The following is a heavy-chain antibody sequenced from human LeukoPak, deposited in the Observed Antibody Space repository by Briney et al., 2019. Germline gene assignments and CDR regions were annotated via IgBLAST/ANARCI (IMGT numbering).Heavy chain of an antibody. CDR1: GFTFSDYY. CDR2: ISSSGSTI. CDR3: ARDLNWNNPFYFDY. D-gene: IGHD1/OR15-1a*01. V-gene: IGHV3-11*04. Sequence: GGSLRLSCAASGFTFSDYYMSWIRQAPGKGLEWVSYISSSGSTIYYADSVKGRFTISRDNAKNSLYLQMNSLRAEDTAVYYCARDLNWNNPFYFDYWGQGTLVTVSS. J-gene: IGHJ4*02.